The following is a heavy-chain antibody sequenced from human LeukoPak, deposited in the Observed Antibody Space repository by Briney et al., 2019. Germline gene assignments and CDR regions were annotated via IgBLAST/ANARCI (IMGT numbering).Heavy chain of an antibody. CDR3: TRARRRNYDSSGYYH. V-gene: IGHV3-49*03. Sequence: GGSLRLSCTASGFTFGDYAMSWFRQAPGKGLEWVGFIRSKAYGGTTEYAPSVKGRFTISRDDSKSIAYLQMNSLKTEDTAVYYCTRARRRNYDSSGYYHWGQGTLVTVSS. CDR1: GFTFGDYA. CDR2: IRSKAYGGTT. D-gene: IGHD3-22*01. J-gene: IGHJ5*02.